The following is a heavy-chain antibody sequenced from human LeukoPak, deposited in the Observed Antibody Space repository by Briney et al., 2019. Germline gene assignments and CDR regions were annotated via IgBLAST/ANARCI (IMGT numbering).Heavy chain of an antibody. J-gene: IGHJ4*02. Sequence: ASVKVSCKASGYTFTGSGWYLYWLRQAPGQGLECVGWLHPNNGATGYAQTFQGRVAMTTDTSISTAYKELSRLRPDDTAIYYCARDGPAQMVDFDYWGQGTLVTVSS. CDR2: LHPNNGAT. V-gene: IGHV1-2*02. CDR1: GYTFTGSGWY. D-gene: IGHD3-10*01. CDR3: ARDGPAQMVDFDY.